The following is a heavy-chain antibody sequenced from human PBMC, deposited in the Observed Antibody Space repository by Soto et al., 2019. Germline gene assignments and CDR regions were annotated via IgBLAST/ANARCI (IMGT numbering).Heavy chain of an antibody. D-gene: IGHD6-19*01. CDR2: TYPGETDT. J-gene: IGHJ4*02. Sequence: GESLKISCKGSGYSFTTYWIAWVRQMTGKGLECMGITYPGETDTRYSPSFQGLVTISVDKSVNTAYLQWSSLKASDTAIYYCARLNGGGGWYFDYWGQGSLVTVSS. CDR3: ARLNGGGGWYFDY. CDR1: GYSFTTYW. V-gene: IGHV5-51*01.